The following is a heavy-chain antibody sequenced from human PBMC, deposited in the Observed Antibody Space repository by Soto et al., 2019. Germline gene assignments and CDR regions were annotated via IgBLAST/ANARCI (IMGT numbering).Heavy chain of an antibody. D-gene: IGHD3-22*01. V-gene: IGHV3-23*01. CDR3: AKSRYSYSSGDFYDY. J-gene: IGHJ4*02. CDR1: AFTFNNYA. Sequence: EVQLLESGGCLVQPGGSLSLSCAASAFTFNNYAMSWVRQAPGKGLEWVSGIGGSGRTTYYADSVKGRFTISRDNSNNTLFLQMNSLRAEDTAVYYCAKSRYSYSSGDFYDYWGQGTLVTVSS. CDR2: IGGSGRTT.